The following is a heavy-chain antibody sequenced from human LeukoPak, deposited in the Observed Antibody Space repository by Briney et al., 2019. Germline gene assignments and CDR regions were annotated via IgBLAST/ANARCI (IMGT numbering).Heavy chain of an antibody. CDR2: ISSSGSTI. CDR3: ARAAYGDYYFDY. V-gene: IGHV3-11*01. J-gene: IGHJ4*02. Sequence: GGSLRLSCAASGFTFSDYYMHWIRQGLGERLEWLSYISSSGSTIYYADSVKGRFTISRDNAKNSLYLQMNSLRADDTAIYYCARAAYGDYYFDYWGQGTLVTVSS. D-gene: IGHD4-17*01. CDR1: GFTFSDYY.